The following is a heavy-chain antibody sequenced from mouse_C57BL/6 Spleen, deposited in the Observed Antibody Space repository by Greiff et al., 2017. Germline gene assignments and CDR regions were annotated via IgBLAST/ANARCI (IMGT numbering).Heavy chain of an antibody. V-gene: IGHV1-82*01. J-gene: IGHJ4*01. CDR1: GYAFSSSW. Sequence: QVQLQQSGPELVKPGASVKISCKASGYAFSSSWMNWVKQRPGKGLEWIGRIYPGDGDTNYNGKFKGKATLTADKSSSTAYMQLSSLTSEDSAVYFCAKIYYDYDGDPYYAMDYWGQGTSVTVSS. D-gene: IGHD2-4*01. CDR2: IYPGDGDT. CDR3: AKIYYDYDGDPYYAMDY.